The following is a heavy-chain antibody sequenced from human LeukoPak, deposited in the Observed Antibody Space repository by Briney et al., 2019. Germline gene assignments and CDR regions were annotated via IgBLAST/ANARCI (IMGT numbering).Heavy chain of an antibody. D-gene: IGHD6-6*01. Sequence: NPSETLSLTCTVSGGSISSDYWSWIRQPPGKGLEWIGYIYYSGSTNYNPSLKSRVTISVDTSKNQFSLKLSSVTAADTAVYYCARGGIAARYYYYMDVWGKGTTVTVSS. CDR3: ARGGIAARYYYYMDV. V-gene: IGHV4-59*01. CDR1: GGSISSDY. CDR2: IYYSGST. J-gene: IGHJ6*03.